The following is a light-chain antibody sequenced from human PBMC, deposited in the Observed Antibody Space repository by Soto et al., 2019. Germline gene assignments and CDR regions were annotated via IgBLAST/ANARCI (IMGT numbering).Light chain of an antibody. CDR3: ETWDSNTRV. V-gene: IGLV4-60*02. Sequence: QPVLTQSSSASASLGSSVKLTCTLRSGHSSYIIAWHHQQPGKAPRYLMKLEGSGSYNKGSGVPDRFSGSSSGADRYLTISNLQFEDAANYYCETWDSNTRVFGGGTKLTVL. CDR1: SGHSSYI. CDR2: LEGSGSY. J-gene: IGLJ2*01.